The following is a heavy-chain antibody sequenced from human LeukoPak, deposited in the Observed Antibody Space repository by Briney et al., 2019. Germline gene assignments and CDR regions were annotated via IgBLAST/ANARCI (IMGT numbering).Heavy chain of an antibody. CDR1: GGSFSCYY. CDR3: ARPRIVGAPGYFQH. J-gene: IGHJ1*01. CDR2: INHSGST. D-gene: IGHD1-26*01. V-gene: IGHV4-34*01. Sequence: PSETLSLTCAVYGGSFSCYYWSWIRQPPGKGLEWIGKINHSGSTNYNPSLKSRVTISVDTSKNQFSLKLSSVTAADTAVYYCARPRIVGAPGYFQHWGQGTLVTVSS.